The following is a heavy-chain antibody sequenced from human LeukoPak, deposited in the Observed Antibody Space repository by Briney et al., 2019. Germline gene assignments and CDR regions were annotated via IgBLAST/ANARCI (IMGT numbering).Heavy chain of an antibody. Sequence: ASVTVSCKASGYTFTSYDINWVRQATGQGLEWMGWMNPNSGNTGYAQKFQGRVTMTRNTSISTAYMELSSLRSEDTAVYYCARDRRAVADTIDYWGQGTLVTVSS. D-gene: IGHD6-19*01. CDR1: GYTFTSYD. V-gene: IGHV1-8*01. J-gene: IGHJ4*02. CDR2: MNPNSGNT. CDR3: ARDRRAVADTIDY.